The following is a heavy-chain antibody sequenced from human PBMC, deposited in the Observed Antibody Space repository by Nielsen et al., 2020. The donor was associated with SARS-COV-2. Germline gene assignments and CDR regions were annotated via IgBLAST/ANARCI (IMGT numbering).Heavy chain of an antibody. V-gene: IGHV4-30-4*01. CDR3: ARQNYSNYARSYYYYYYMDV. D-gene: IGHD4-11*01. CDR2: IYYSGST. Sequence: SETLSLTCTVSGGSISSGDYYWSWIRQPPGKGLEWIGYIYYSGSTYYNPSLKSRVTISVDTSKNQFSLKLSSVTAADTAVYYCARQNYSNYARSYYYYYYMDVWGQGTMVTVSS. J-gene: IGHJ6*03. CDR1: GGSISSGDYY.